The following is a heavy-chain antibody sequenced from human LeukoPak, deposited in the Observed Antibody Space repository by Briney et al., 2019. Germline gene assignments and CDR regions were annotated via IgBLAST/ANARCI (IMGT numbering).Heavy chain of an antibody. CDR3: ARSGAESLYYYYYGMDV. V-gene: IGHV3-48*04. CDR2: ISSSSSTI. D-gene: IGHD1-26*01. Sequence: GGSLRLSCAASGFTFSSYSMNCVRQAPGKGLEWVSYISSSSSTIYYADSVKGRFTISRDNAKNTLYLQMNSLRAEDTAVYYCARSGAESLYYYYYGMDVWGQGTTVTVSS. J-gene: IGHJ6*02. CDR1: GFTFSSYS.